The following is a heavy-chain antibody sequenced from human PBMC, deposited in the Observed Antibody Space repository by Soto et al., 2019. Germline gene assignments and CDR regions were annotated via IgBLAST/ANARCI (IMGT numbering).Heavy chain of an antibody. CDR2: ISSSSSYI. V-gene: IGHV3-21*01. D-gene: IGHD6-13*01. Sequence: GGSLRLSCAASGFTFSSYSMNWVRQAPGKGLEWVSSISSSSSYIYYADSVKGRFTISRDNAKNSLYLQMNSLRAEDTAVYYCARDVPAAPQAKIAAAGTQIDYWGQGTLVTVSS. J-gene: IGHJ4*02. CDR1: GFTFSSYS. CDR3: ARDVPAAPQAKIAAAGTQIDY.